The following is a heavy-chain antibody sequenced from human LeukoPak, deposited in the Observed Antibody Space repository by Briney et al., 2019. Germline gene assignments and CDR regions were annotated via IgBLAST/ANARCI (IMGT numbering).Heavy chain of an antibody. V-gene: IGHV3-23*01. CDR2: ICANDGNT. CDR1: GLTFRNYA. J-gene: IGHJ4*02. Sequence: GGSLRLSCAASGLTFRNYAMSWVRQAPGKGLGWVSVICANDGNTYYADAVKGRFTISRDDSKDTLYLQMDSLRAEDTAVYYCAKGSGSSCYSPCDYWGQGILVTVSS. D-gene: IGHD2-15*01. CDR3: AKGSGSSCYSPCDY.